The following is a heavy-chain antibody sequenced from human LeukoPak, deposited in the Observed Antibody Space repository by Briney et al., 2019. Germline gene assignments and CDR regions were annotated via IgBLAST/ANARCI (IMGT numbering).Heavy chain of an antibody. D-gene: IGHD6-25*01. CDR2: IYYTGST. J-gene: IGHJ2*01. CDR3: ARYLAAGYFDL. V-gene: IGHV4-59*08. CDR1: GGSIVSYY. Sequence: LETLSLTCTVSGGSIVSYYWSWIRQPPGKGLEWIGYIYYTGSTNYNPSLKSRVTISVDTSKNQISLKLSSVTAADTAVYYCARYLAAGYFDLWGRGTLVTVSS.